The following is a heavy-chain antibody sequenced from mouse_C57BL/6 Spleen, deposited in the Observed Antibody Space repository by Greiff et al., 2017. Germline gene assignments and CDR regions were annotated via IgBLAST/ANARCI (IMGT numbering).Heavy chain of an antibody. V-gene: IGHV14-2*01. J-gene: IGHJ2*01. D-gene: IGHD2-4*01. CDR3: ANEGLRPDFDY. Sequence: VQLQQSGAELVKPGASVKLSCTASGFTINDYYMHWVKQRTKQGLEWIGRIDPEDGETKYAPKFQGKATITVDTSSNTAYLQLSSLTSEDTAVYSCANEGLRPDFDYWGQGTTLTVSS. CDR2: IDPEDGET. CDR1: GFTINDYY.